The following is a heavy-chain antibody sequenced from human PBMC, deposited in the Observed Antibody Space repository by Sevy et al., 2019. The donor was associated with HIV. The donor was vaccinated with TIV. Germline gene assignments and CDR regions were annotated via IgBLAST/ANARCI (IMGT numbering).Heavy chain of an antibody. Sequence: ASVKVSCKASGGTFSSYAISWVRQAPGQGLEWMGGIIPIYGTAKYSQKFQGRVTITADESTSTAYMELSSLRSEDTAVYYCAWSFNWYYDILTGYRPGRYGMDVWGQGTTVTVSS. CDR1: GGTFSSYA. CDR3: AWSFNWYYDILTGYRPGRYGMDV. J-gene: IGHJ6*02. V-gene: IGHV1-69*13. CDR2: IIPIYGTA. D-gene: IGHD3-9*01.